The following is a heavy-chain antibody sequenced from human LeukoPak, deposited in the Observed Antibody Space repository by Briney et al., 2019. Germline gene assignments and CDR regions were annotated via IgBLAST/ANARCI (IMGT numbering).Heavy chain of an antibody. Sequence: QPGGSLRLSCAASGFTFSSYGMSWVRQAPGKGLEWVSAISGSGGSTYYADSVKGRFTISRDNAKNSLYLQMNSLRAEDTAVYYCARAGGDDYYYYYMDVWGKGTTVTISS. J-gene: IGHJ6*03. V-gene: IGHV3-23*01. D-gene: IGHD2-21*02. CDR3: ARAGGDDYYYYYMDV. CDR2: ISGSGGST. CDR1: GFTFSSYG.